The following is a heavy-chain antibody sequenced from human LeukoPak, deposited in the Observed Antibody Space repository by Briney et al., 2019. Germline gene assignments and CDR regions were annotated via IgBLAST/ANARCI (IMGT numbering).Heavy chain of an antibody. D-gene: IGHD4-11*01. CDR2: IIPIFGTA. CDR1: GGTFSSYA. J-gene: IGHJ5*02. CDR3: ARDDYSNYINWFDP. Sequence: ASVKVSCKASGGTFSSYAISWVRQAPGQGLEWMGGIIPIFGTANYAQKFQGRVTITADESSSTAYMELSSLRSEDTAVYYCARDDYSNYINWFDPWGQGTLVTVSS. V-gene: IGHV1-69*13.